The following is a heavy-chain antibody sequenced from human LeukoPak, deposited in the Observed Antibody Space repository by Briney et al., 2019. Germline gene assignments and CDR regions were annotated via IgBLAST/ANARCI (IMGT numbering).Heavy chain of an antibody. Sequence: ASVKVSCKASGYTFTSYGISWVRQAPGQGLEWMGWISAYNSNTNYAQKLQGRVTMTTDTSTSTAYMELRSLRSDDTAVYYCARDRLLRYFDWLFTPSDAFDIWGQGTMVTVSS. CDR3: ARDRLLRYFDWLFTPSDAFDI. CDR2: ISAYNSNT. D-gene: IGHD3-9*01. J-gene: IGHJ3*02. V-gene: IGHV1-18*01. CDR1: GYTFTSYG.